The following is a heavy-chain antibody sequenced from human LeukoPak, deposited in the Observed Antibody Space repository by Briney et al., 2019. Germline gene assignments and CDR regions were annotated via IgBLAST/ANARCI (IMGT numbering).Heavy chain of an antibody. CDR3: ARGSLQGLLDYFDY. J-gene: IGHJ4*02. Sequence: ASVKVSCKASGYTFTGYYMHWVRQAPGQGLEWMGRINPSSGGTNYAQKFQGRVTMTRDTSISTAYMELSRLRSDDTAVYYCARGSLQGLLDYFDYWGQGTLVTVSS. CDR2: INPSSGGT. CDR1: GYTFTGYY. V-gene: IGHV1-2*06. D-gene: IGHD3-22*01.